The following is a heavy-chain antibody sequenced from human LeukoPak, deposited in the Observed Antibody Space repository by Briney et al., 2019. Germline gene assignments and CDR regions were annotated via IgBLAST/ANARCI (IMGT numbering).Heavy chain of an antibody. CDR1: GYTFTSYG. D-gene: IGHD3-9*01. V-gene: IGHV1-18*01. CDR2: ISAYNGNT. CDR3: AREGDYDILTGYPNWFDP. Sequence: ASVKVSCKASGYTFTSYGISWVRQAPGQGLEWMGWISAYNGNTNYAQKLQGRVTMTTDTPTSTAYMELRSLRSDDTAVYYCAREGDYDILTGYPNWFDPWGQGTLVTVSS. J-gene: IGHJ5*02.